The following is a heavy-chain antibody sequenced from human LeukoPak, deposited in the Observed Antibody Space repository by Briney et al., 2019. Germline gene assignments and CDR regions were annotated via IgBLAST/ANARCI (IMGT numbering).Heavy chain of an antibody. CDR2: ISHIGRT. CDR3: ARDLVTVTKGFDI. Sequence: SETPSLTCAVSGDSFSSHYWTWIRQSPGTGLEWIGYISHIGRTSYNPSLKSRVTISIDTSKNQFSLKLRSVTAADTAVYYCARDLVTVTKGFDIWGQGTMVSVSS. V-gene: IGHV4-59*11. CDR1: GDSFSSHY. J-gene: IGHJ3*02. D-gene: IGHD4-17*01.